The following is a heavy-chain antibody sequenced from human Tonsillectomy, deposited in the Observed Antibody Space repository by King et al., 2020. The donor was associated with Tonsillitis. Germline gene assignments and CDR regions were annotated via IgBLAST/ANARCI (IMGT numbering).Heavy chain of an antibody. V-gene: IGHV3-20*04. CDR3: ARVHSSPYYGILTGENDDYYYGMDV. D-gene: IGHD3-9*01. CDR1: GFTFGDYG. J-gene: IGHJ6*02. CDR2: INWNGGST. Sequence: VQLVESGGGVVRPGGSLRLSCAASGFTFGDYGMSWVRQAPGKGLEWVSGINWNGGSTGYADSVKGRFTISRDNAKKSLYLQMNSLRAEDTALYYCARVHSSPYYGILTGENDDYYYGMDVWGQGTTVTVSS.